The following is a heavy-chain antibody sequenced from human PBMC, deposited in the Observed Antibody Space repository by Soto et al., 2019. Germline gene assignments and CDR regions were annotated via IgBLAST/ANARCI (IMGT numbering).Heavy chain of an antibody. CDR2: ISAYNGNT. CDR3: ARDWVASFYYGGDCYLLVP. CDR1: GYTFTSYG. Sequence: ASVKVSCKASGYTFTSYGISWVRQAPGQGLEWMGWISAYNGNTNYAQKLQGRVTMTTDTSTSTAYMELRSLRSDDTAVYYCARDWVASFYYGGDCYLLVPWSQGTLVTASS. V-gene: IGHV1-18*01. J-gene: IGHJ5*02. D-gene: IGHD2-21*02.